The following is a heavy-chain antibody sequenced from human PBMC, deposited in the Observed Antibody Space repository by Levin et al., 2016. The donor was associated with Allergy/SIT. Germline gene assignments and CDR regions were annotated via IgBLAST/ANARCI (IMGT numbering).Heavy chain of an antibody. D-gene: IGHD6-13*01. J-gene: IGHJ5*02. CDR2: IYYSGST. Sequence: WIRQPPGKGLEWIGYIYYSGSTNYNPSLKSRVTISVDTSKNQFSLKLSSVTAADTAVYYCARSGNPREYSSSWIRDGWFDPWGQGTLVTVSS. CDR3: ARSGNPREYSSSWIRDGWFDP. V-gene: IGHV4-59*01.